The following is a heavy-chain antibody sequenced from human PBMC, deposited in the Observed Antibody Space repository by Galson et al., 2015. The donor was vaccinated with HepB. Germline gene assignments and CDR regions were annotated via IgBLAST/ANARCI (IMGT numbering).Heavy chain of an antibody. CDR2: IKSRTDGGTT. J-gene: IGHJ4*02. Sequence: PLRLSCAAAAVIFGYAWMTWVRQAPGKGLEWVGRIKSRTDGGTTDYAAPVKGRFTSSRDDSKKTLFLQMKSLKTEETAIYYCTTTGGGDFDYWGQGTLVTVSS. CDR1: AVIFGYAW. V-gene: IGHV3-15*01. D-gene: IGHD3-16*01. CDR3: TTTGGGDFDY.